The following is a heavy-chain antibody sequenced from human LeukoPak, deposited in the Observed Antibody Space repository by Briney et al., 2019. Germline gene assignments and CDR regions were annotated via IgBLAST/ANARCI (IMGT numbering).Heavy chain of an antibody. CDR1: GGSISSSSYY. J-gene: IGHJ4*02. CDR3: ARHWGRDGYNPHFDY. CDR2: IYYSGST. Sequence: PSETLSLTCTVSGGSISSSSYYWGWIRQPPEKGLEWIGSIYYSGSTYYNPSLKSRVTISVDTSKNQFSLKLSSVTAADPAVYYCARHWGRDGYNPHFDYWGRGTLVTVSS. D-gene: IGHD5-24*01. V-gene: IGHV4-39*01.